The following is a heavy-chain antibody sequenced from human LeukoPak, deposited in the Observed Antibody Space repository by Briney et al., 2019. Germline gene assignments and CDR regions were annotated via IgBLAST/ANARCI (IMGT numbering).Heavy chain of an antibody. CDR3: AKYGPQDSGSSHFDY. CDR1: GFPFSSYW. D-gene: IGHD1-26*01. CDR2: IRDSGSST. V-gene: IGHV3-23*01. Sequence: GGSLRLSCVASGFPFSSYWMTWVRQAPGKGLEWVSAIRDSGSSTHYADSVKGRFTTSRDNSKNTLFLQMNSLRAEDTAIYYCAKYGPQDSGSSHFDYWGQGAPVTVSS. J-gene: IGHJ4*02.